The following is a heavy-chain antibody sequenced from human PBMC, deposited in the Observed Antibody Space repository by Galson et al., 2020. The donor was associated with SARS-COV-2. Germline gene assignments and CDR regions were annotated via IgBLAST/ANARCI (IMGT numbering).Heavy chain of an antibody. V-gene: IGHV4-39*07. CDR3: ARRRAGFGSGTYYKRGAFDI. J-gene: IGHJ3*02. Sequence: ASETLSLTCTVSDGYISSSSYYWGWIRQPPGKGMEWIGSIYHTGSTYYNSSLESRVTISLDTSKKQFSLTLNSVTAADTAVYYCARRRAGFGSGTYYKRGAFDIWGPGTTVTVSS. D-gene: IGHD3-10*01. CDR1: DGYISSSSYY. CDR2: IYHTGST.